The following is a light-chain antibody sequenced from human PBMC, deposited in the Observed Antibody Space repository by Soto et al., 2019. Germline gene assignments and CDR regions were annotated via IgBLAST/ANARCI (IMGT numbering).Light chain of an antibody. Sequence: DIQMTQSPSSVSASVGDRVTITCRASQGISSWLAWYQQKPGKAPNLLIYATSTLESGVPSRFSGRRSETEFHLTISSLQPEDFATDYCHQANSWPLTFGGGTKVEIK. J-gene: IGKJ4*01. CDR3: HQANSWPLT. CDR2: ATS. CDR1: QGISSW. V-gene: IGKV1D-12*01.